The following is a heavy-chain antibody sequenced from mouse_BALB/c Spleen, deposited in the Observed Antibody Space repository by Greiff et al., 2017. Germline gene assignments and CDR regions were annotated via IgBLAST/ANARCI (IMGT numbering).Heavy chain of an antibody. V-gene: IGHV1S29*02. D-gene: IGHD1-1*01. CDR1: GYTFTDYN. CDR2: IYPYNGGT. Sequence: VQLQQSGPELVKPGASVKISCKASGYTFTDYNMHWVKQSHGKSLEWIGYIYPYNGGTGYNQKFKSKATLTVDNSSSTAYMELRSLTSEDSAVYYCARRYYGSSLDYWGQGTTLTVSS. CDR3: ARRYYGSSLDY. J-gene: IGHJ2*01.